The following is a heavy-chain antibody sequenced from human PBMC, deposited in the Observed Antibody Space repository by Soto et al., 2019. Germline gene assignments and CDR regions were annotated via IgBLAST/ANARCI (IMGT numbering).Heavy chain of an antibody. CDR3: ARGDYYDSSGYYPSAFEI. D-gene: IGHD3-22*01. V-gene: IGHV2-26*01. CDR2: IFSNDEK. Sequence: QVTLKESGPVLVKPTETLTLTCTVSGFSLSNARMGVSWIRQPPGKALEWLAHIFSNDEKSYSTSLKSRLTISKDTSKSQVVLTMTNMDPVDTATYYCARGDYYDSSGYYPSAFEIWGQGTMVTVSS. J-gene: IGHJ3*02. CDR1: GFSLSNARMG.